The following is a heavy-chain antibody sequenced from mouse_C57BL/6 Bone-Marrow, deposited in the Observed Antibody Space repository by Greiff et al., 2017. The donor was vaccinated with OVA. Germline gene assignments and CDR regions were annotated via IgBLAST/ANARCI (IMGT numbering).Heavy chain of an antibody. D-gene: IGHD1-1*01. J-gene: IGHJ2*01. Sequence: VQLQQSDAELVKPGASVKISCKVSGYTFTDHTIHWMKQRPEQGLEWIGYIYPRDGSTKYNEKFKSKATLTVDKPSSTAYMQLSSLTSEDSAVYYCARSPYYGSTGDYWGQGTTLTVSS. V-gene: IGHV1-78*01. CDR2: IYPRDGST. CDR1: GYTFTDHT. CDR3: ARSPYYGSTGDY.